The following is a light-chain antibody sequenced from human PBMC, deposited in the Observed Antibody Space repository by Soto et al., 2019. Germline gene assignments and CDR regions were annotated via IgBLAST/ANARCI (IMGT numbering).Light chain of an antibody. CDR1: QSISNW. Sequence: DIQIYQSPSTLSASVGDRVTITCRASQSISNWLAWYQQKPGKAPKLLIYDASSLETGVPSRFSGSGSGTEFTLTISSLQPDDFASYYCQQHQSYWSFGQGTKVDIK. CDR2: DAS. V-gene: IGKV1-5*01. CDR3: QQHQSYWS. J-gene: IGKJ1*01.